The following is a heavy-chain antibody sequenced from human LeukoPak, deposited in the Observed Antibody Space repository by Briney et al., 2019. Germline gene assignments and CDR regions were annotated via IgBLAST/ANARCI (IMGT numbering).Heavy chain of an antibody. CDR1: GYTFTDYY. Sequence: GASVTVSFKASGYTFTDYYMHWVRQAPGQGHEWMGWINPNSGDTYYAPKFQGRVTMTRDTSISTAYMELSRLRSDDTAVYYCARGRATGWFDPWGQGTLVTVSS. CDR2: INPNSGDT. CDR3: ARGRATGWFDP. V-gene: IGHV1-2*02. J-gene: IGHJ5*02.